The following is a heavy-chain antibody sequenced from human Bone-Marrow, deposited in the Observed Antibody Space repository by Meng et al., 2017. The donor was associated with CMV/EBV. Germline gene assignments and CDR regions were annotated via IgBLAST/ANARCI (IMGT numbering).Heavy chain of an antibody. CDR3: ASGRLSTLHDAFDI. J-gene: IGHJ3*02. CDR1: GLTFSSYS. D-gene: IGHD5/OR15-5a*01. V-gene: IGHV3-21*05. Sequence: GESLKISCASSGLTFSSYSMTWVRQAPGKGQECVSCISSDSAYIYYADFLKGRFTISRDNAKDSRYLQMNCLRSEDTAVYYCASGRLSTLHDAFDIWGQGTVVTVSS. CDR2: ISSDSAYI.